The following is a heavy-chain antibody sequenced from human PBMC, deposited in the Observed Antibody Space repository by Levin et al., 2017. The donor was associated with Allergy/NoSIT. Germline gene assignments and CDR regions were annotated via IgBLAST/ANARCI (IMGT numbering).Heavy chain of an antibody. CDR1: GFIFDNYA. D-gene: IGHD6-6*01. CDR2: ISYDGSNK. CDR3: ARELSIAGFLGH. Sequence: GGSLRLSCAASGFIFDNYALHWVRQAPGKGLEWVAVISYDGSNKYYSDSVKGRFTISRDNAENTLFLEMTSLRGEDTAVYYCARELSIAGFLGHWGQGTLVTVSS. V-gene: IGHV3-30*04. J-gene: IGHJ4*02.